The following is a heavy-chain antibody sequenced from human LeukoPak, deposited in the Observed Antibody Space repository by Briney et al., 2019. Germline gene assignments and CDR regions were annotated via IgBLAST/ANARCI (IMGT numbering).Heavy chain of an antibody. V-gene: IGHV3-30*18. CDR2: ISYDGSNK. J-gene: IGHJ4*02. CDR1: GFTFSSYG. CDR3: AKGGTFDY. D-gene: IGHD5-12*01. Sequence: GGSLRLSCAASGFTFSSYGMHWVRQAPGEGLEWVAVISYDGSNKYYADSVKGRFTISRDNSKNTLYLQMNSLRAEDTAVYYCAKGGTFDYWGQGTLVTVSS.